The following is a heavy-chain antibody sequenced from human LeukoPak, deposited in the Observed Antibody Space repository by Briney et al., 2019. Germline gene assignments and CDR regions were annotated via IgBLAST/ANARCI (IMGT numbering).Heavy chain of an antibody. CDR1: GGSFSGYY. J-gene: IGHJ6*02. Sequence: SETLSLTCAVYGGSFSGYYWSWIRQPPGKGLEWIGEINHSGSTNYNPSLKRRVTISVDTSKNQFSLKLSSVTAADTAVYYCARSGHRGSSWVPYYYYYGMDVWGQGTTVTVSS. V-gene: IGHV4-34*01. CDR3: ARSGHRGSSWVPYYYYYGMDV. CDR2: INHSGST. D-gene: IGHD6-13*01.